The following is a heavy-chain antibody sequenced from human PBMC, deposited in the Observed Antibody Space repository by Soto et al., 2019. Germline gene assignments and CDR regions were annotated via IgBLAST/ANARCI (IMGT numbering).Heavy chain of an antibody. Sequence: QVQLVESGGGVVQPGRSLRLSCAASGFTFSSYAMHWVRQAPGKGLEWVAVISYDGSNKYYADSVKGRFTISRDNSKNTLYLQMNSLRAEDTAVYYCARDSVTSFDYWGQGTLVTVSS. CDR2: ISYDGSNK. D-gene: IGHD4-4*01. CDR1: GFTFSSYA. CDR3: ARDSVTSFDY. J-gene: IGHJ4*02. V-gene: IGHV3-30-3*01.